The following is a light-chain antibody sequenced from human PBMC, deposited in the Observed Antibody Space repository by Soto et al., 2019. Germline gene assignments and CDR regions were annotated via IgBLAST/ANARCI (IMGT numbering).Light chain of an antibody. CDR3: QHRSNWSIT. V-gene: IGKV3-11*01. J-gene: IGKJ5*01. CDR2: AAS. CDR1: QSISNY. Sequence: EIVLTQSPASLSLSPGERATISCRASQSISNYLAWYQHKPGKAPKLLIYAASNMPAGIPARFSGSGSGTVFTTIISSLQPDDVAFYYCQHRSNWSITFGQGTRLEIK.